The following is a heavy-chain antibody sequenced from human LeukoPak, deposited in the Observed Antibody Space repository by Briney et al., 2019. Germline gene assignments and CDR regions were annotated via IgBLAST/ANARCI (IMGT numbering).Heavy chain of an antibody. D-gene: IGHD3-10*01. CDR3: ARAPLGDYYGSGSVIDY. Sequence: PSETLSLTCAVSGGSISSSNWWSWVRQPPGKGLEWIGEIYHSGSTSYNPSLKSRVTISVDKSKNQFSLKLSSVTAADTAVYYCARAPLGDYYGSGSVIDYWGQGTLVTVSS. CDR2: IYHSGST. CDR1: GGSISSSNW. J-gene: IGHJ4*02. V-gene: IGHV4-4*02.